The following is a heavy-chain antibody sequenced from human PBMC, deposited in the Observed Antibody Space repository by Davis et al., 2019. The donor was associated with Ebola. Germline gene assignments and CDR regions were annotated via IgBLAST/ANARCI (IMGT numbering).Heavy chain of an antibody. CDR2: VNPSGIT. V-gene: IGHV4-31*03. CDR3: ARGRYLGF. J-gene: IGHJ4*02. Sequence: PSETLSLTCTVSGGSISSGGYYWSWIRQHPGKGLEWIGEVNPSGITNCNSSLESRVTISVDTSKNQFSLKLTSVTAADTAVYYCARGRYLGFWGQGTLVTVSS. CDR1: GGSISSGGYY.